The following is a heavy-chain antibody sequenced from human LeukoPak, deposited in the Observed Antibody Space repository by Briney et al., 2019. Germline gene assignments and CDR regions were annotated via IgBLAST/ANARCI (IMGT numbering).Heavy chain of an antibody. D-gene: IGHD5-18*01. J-gene: IGHJ5*02. CDR2: IYYSGST. Sequence: SETLSLTCTVSGGSISSYYWSWIRQPPGKGLEWIGYIYYSGSTNYNPSLKSRVTISVDTSKNQFSLKLSSVTAADTAVYYCARGGYSYGYVWFDPWGQGTLVTVSP. V-gene: IGHV4-59*01. CDR1: GGSISSYY. CDR3: ARGGYSYGYVWFDP.